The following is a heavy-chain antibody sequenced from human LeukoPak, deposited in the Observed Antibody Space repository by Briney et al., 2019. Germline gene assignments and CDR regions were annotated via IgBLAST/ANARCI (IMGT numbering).Heavy chain of an antibody. CDR1: GFTFSTYG. V-gene: IGHV3-74*01. D-gene: IGHD4-11*01. J-gene: IGHJ5*02. CDR2: INTDGSST. CDR3: ARDWDDSNYGGWFDP. Sequence: GGSLRLSCAAPGFTFSTYGMHWVRQAPGKGLVWVSRINTDGSSTSYADSVKGRFTISRDNAKNTLYLQMNSLRAEDTAVYYCARDWDDSNYGGWFDPWGQGTLVTVSS.